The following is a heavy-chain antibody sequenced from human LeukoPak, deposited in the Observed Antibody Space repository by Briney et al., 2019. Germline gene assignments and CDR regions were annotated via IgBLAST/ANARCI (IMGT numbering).Heavy chain of an antibody. CDR1: GGSISSYY. CDR3: ARVRLGRGLDY. J-gene: IGHJ4*02. D-gene: IGHD6-19*01. Sequence: PSETLSLTCTVSGGSISSYYCSWIRQPAGKGLEWIGRIYTSGSTNYNPSLKSRVTMSVDTSKNQFSLKLTSVTAADTAMYYCARVRLGRGLDYWGQGNLVTVSS. V-gene: IGHV4-4*07. CDR2: IYTSGST.